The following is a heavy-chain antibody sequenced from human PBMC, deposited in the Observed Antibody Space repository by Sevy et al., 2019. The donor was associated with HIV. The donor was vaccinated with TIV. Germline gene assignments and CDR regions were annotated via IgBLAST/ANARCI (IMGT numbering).Heavy chain of an antibody. CDR2: IYWDDDE. V-gene: IGHV2-5*02. D-gene: IGHD6-6*01. J-gene: IGHJ5*02. CDR3: AHTAAARPNWFDP. CDR1: GFSLSATGAG. Sequence: SGPTLVKPTQTLTLTCTFSGFSLSATGAGVGWIRQPPGKALEWLAVIYWDDDERYSPSLRNRVTITKDTSKNQVVLPLTNMDPVDTGTYYCAHTAAARPNWFDPWGQGTLVTVSS.